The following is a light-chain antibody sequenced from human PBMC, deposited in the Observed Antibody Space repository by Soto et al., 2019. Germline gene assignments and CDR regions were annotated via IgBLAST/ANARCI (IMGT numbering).Light chain of an antibody. CDR1: QTISTY. J-gene: IGKJ2*01. CDR3: QQSDSTPYT. Sequence: DIQMTQSPSSLSASVGDRVTITCRASQTISTYLNWYQQKPGNAPRVLIYDASSLLSGVPSRFSGSGSGTDFTLTIASLQPEDFSTYDCQQSDSTPYTFGQGAKVDIK. V-gene: IGKV1-39*01. CDR2: DAS.